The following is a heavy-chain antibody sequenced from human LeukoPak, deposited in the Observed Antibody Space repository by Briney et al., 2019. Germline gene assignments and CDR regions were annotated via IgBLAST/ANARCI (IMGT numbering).Heavy chain of an antibody. V-gene: IGHV4-34*01. CDR1: GGSFSGYY. CDR2: INHSGST. D-gene: IGHD4-17*01. J-gene: IGHJ4*02. Sequence: PSETLSLTCAVYGGSFSGYYWSWIRQPPGKGLEWIGEINHSGSTNYNPSLKSRVTISVDTSKNQFSLKLSSVTAADTAVYYCARTYGDYESRYFDYWGQGTLVTVSS. CDR3: ARTYGDYESRYFDY.